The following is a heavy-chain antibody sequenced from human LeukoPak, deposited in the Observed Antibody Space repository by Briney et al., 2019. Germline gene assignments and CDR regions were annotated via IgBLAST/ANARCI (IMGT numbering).Heavy chain of an antibody. V-gene: IGHV3-33*01. J-gene: IGHJ3*02. D-gene: IGHD3-22*01. CDR1: GFTFSRYG. Sequence: GGSLRLSCAASGFTFSRYGMHWVRQAPGKGLEWVAVIWYDGSRKYFADSVKGRFTISRDNSKNTLYLQMNSLRAEDTAVYYCASTLSGVEDSSGYDAFDIWGQGTMVTVSS. CDR3: ASTLSGVEDSSGYDAFDI. CDR2: IWYDGSRK.